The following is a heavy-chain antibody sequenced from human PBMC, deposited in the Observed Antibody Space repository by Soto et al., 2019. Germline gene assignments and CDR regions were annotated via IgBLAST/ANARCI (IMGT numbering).Heavy chain of an antibody. D-gene: IGHD6-6*01. V-gene: IGHV5-51*01. CDR3: ARTRSFTLGFYYDGMDV. Sequence: PGESLKISCKGSGYSFTKYWITWVRQMPGKGLEWMGIIYPGDSDTRYSPSFQGQVTISADKSLRTAYLQWTSLKASDTALYYCARTRSFTLGFYYDGMDVWGQGTTVTVSS. CDR1: GYSFTKYW. J-gene: IGHJ6*02. CDR2: IYPGDSDT.